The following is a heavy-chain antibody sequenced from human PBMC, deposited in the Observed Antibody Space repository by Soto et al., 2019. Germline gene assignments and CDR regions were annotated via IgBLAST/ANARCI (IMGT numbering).Heavy chain of an antibody. CDR3: ASALETGDY. V-gene: IGHV3-33*01. J-gene: IGHJ4*02. CDR1: GFTFSNYG. CDR2: IWYDGSNK. D-gene: IGHD3-10*01. Sequence: QVQLVESGGGVVQPGRSLRLSCVASGFTFSNYGMHWVRQAPGKGPEWVAVIWYDGSNKDYADSVKGRFTISRHNSRNTLYLPMKSLRAEDTAVYYCASALETGDYWGQGTLVTVS.